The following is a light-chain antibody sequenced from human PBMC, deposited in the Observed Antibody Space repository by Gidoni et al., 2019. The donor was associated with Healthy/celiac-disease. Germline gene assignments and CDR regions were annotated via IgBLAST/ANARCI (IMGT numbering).Light chain of an antibody. CDR2: QDS. Sequence: SYELTQPPSVSVSPGQTASITCSGDKLGDKYACWYQQKPGQSPVLVIYQDSKRPSGISERFSGSNSGNTATLTISGTQAMDEADYYCQAWDSSTGMVFGGGTKLTVL. CDR3: QAWDSSTGMV. J-gene: IGLJ2*01. V-gene: IGLV3-1*01. CDR1: KLGDKY.